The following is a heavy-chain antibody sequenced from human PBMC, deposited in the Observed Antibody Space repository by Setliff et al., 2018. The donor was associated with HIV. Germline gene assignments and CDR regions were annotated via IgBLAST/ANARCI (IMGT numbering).Heavy chain of an antibody. Sequence: KPSETLSLTCTVSGGSISSGSYYWSWIRQPAGKGLEWLGHIYTSGGTNYNPSLKSRVTTSVDTSKNQFSLKLSSVTAADTAVYFCARGTHYYYYYMDVWGKGTTVTVSS. D-gene: IGHD1-7*01. CDR3: ARGTHYYYYYMDV. J-gene: IGHJ6*03. V-gene: IGHV4-61*09. CDR2: IYTSGGT. CDR1: GGSISSGSYY.